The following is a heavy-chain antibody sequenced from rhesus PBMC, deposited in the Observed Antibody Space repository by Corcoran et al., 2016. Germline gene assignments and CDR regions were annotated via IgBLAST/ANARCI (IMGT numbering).Heavy chain of an antibody. V-gene: IGHV4-169*01. Sequence: QLQLQESGPGLVKPSETLSVTCAVSGGSISSSYWSWIRQAPGKGLEWIGYIHGSGSSTNYNPSLNSRVTLSVDTSKNQLSLKLSSVTTADTAVYYCARVVYSGSPIFDYWGQGVLVTVSS. CDR3: ARVVYSGSPIFDY. J-gene: IGHJ4*01. D-gene: IGHD6-25*01. CDR1: GGSISSSY. CDR2: IHGSGSST.